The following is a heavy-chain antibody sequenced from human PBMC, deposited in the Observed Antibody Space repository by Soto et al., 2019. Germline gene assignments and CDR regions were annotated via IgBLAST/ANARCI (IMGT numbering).Heavy chain of an antibody. V-gene: IGHV3-23*01. Sequence: PGGSLRLSCASSGFTFSSYAMSWVRQAPGKGLEWVSAISGSGGSTYYADSVKGRFTISRDNSKNTLYLQMNSLRAEDTAVYYCAKALHPTYYDFWSGSYYYYYMDVWGKGTTVTVSS. CDR2: ISGSGGST. CDR1: GFTFSSYA. J-gene: IGHJ6*03. D-gene: IGHD3-3*01. CDR3: AKALHPTYYDFWSGSYYYYYMDV.